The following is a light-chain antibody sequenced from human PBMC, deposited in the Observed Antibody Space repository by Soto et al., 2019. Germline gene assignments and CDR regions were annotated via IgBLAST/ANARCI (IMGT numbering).Light chain of an antibody. CDR3: QQYNNWPQT. V-gene: IGKV3-15*01. Sequence: EEVLTQSPATLSVSPGERVTLSCRARQSVATNLAWYQQRPVQAPMLLIYGASKRSIGLPARFSGGGSGTEFTLTITLLQAEYFAVYYRQQYNNWPQTFGQGTKVDIK. CDR1: QSVATN. CDR2: GAS. J-gene: IGKJ1*01.